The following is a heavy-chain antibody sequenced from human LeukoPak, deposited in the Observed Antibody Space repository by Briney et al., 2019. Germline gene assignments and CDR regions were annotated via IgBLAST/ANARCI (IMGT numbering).Heavy chain of an antibody. CDR1: GFSFSSYW. V-gene: IGHV3-74*01. Sequence: GGSLRLSCAASGFSFSSYWMNWVRQAPGKGLVWVSRISSDGSSTNYADSVKGRFTISRDNAKNTLYLQMNSLRVEDTAVYYCVRAMDVWGQGTTVTVSS. J-gene: IGHJ6*02. CDR2: ISSDGSST. CDR3: VRAMDV.